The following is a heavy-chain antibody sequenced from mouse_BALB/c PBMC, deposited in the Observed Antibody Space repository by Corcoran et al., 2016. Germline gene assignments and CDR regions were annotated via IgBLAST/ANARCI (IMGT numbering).Heavy chain of an antibody. V-gene: IGHV14-3*02. CDR3: ARFSYGNFAY. CDR1: GFNIKDTY. Sequence: EVQLKQSGAELVKPGASVKLSCTASGFNIKDTYMHWVTQRPEQGLEWIGRIDPANGNTKYDPKFQGKATITADTSSNTAYLQLSSLTSEDTAVYYCARFSYGNFAYWGQGTLVTVSA. D-gene: IGHD2-1*01. CDR2: IDPANGNT. J-gene: IGHJ3*01.